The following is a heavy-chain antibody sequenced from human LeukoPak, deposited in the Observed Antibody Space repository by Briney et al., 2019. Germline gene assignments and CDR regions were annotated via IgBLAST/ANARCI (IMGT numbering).Heavy chain of an antibody. J-gene: IGHJ4*02. V-gene: IGHV3-30*02. CDR3: ANGPHYQILTGYYKVRSHLDY. D-gene: IGHD3-9*01. CDR2: IRFDGTIK. Sequence: GGSLRLSCAASGFTFSSYGMHWVRQAPGKGLEWVAFIRFDGTIKHYADSVKGRFTISRDNSKNTLYLQMNSLRAEDTAVCSCANGPHYQILTGYYKVRSHLDYWGQGTLVTVSS. CDR1: GFTFSSYG.